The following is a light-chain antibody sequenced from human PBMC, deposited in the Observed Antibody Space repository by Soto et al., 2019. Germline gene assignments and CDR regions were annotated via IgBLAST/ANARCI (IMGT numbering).Light chain of an antibody. Sequence: EIVMTQSPATLSVSPGERATLSCRASQSIGSNLAWYQQKPGQAPRLLMYAASIRASDFPARFSGSGSGTEFTLTISCLQSDEFAVYFCQQYKKWPPWTFGHGTKVEIK. CDR3: QQYKKWPPWT. CDR2: AAS. J-gene: IGKJ1*01. CDR1: QSIGSN. V-gene: IGKV3-15*01.